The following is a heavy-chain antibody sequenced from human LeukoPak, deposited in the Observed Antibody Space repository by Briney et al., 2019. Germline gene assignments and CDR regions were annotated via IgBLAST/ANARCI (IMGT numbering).Heavy chain of an antibody. Sequence: GGSLRLSCAASGFTFSSYAMHWVRQAPGKGLEWVAVISYDGSNKYYADSVKGRFTISRDDAKNSLFLQLNSLRAEDTATYYCARDRDTTVATAFASDIWGQGTLVTVSS. CDR3: ARDRDTTVATAFASDI. J-gene: IGHJ3*02. V-gene: IGHV3-30*04. CDR2: ISYDGSNK. CDR1: GFTFSSYA. D-gene: IGHD1-1*01.